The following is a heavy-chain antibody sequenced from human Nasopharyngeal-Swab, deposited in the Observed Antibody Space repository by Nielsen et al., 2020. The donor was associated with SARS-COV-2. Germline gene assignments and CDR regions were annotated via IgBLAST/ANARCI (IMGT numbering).Heavy chain of an antibody. CDR2: INHSGST. Sequence: SETLSLTCAVYGGSFSGYYWSWIRQPPGKGLEWIGEINHSGSTNYNPSLKSRVTISVDTSKNQFSLKLSSVTAADTAVYYCARGGLLRFGNMDVWGKGTTVTVSS. J-gene: IGHJ6*03. D-gene: IGHD3-3*01. CDR1: GGSFSGYY. V-gene: IGHV4-34*01. CDR3: ARGGLLRFGNMDV.